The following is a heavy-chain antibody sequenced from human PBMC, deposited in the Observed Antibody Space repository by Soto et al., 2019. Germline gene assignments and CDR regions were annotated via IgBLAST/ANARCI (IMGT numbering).Heavy chain of an antibody. CDR2: IYYSGTT. CDR1: GVSISSGGYY. V-gene: IGHV4-31*03. Sequence: SETLSLTCTVSGVSISSGGYYWSWIRQHPGKGLEWIGYIYYSGTTYYNPSLRSRVTISVDTSKNQFSLRLTSVTAADTAVYYCARSVDPWGQGTLVTVS. CDR3: ARSVDP. J-gene: IGHJ5*02.